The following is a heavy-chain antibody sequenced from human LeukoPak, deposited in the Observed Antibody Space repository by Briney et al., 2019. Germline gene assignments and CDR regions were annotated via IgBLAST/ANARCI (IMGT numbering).Heavy chain of an antibody. CDR1: GGSISSGDNY. CDR3: ARRLEIATAMDY. Sequence: SETLSLTCTVSGGSISSGDNYWSWIRQPPGKGLEWIGYIYYSGSTYYNPSLKSRVTISVDTSKNQFSLKLSSVTAADTAVYYCARRLEIATAMDYWGQGILVTVSS. J-gene: IGHJ4*02. D-gene: IGHD2-2*01. CDR2: IYYSGST. V-gene: IGHV4-30-4*01.